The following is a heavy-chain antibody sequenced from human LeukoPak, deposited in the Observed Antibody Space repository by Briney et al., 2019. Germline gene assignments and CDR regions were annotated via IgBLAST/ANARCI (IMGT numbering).Heavy chain of an antibody. Sequence: SETLSLTCTVSGGSISSYYWSWIRQPPGKGLEWIGYIYYSGSTNYNPSLKNRVTISVDTSKNQFSLKLSSVTAADTAVYYCARGPFGRGVIGGAMDYWGQGTLVTVSS. CDR1: GGSISSYY. CDR2: IYYSGST. CDR3: ARGPFGRGVIGGAMDY. D-gene: IGHD3-10*01. J-gene: IGHJ4*02. V-gene: IGHV4-59*01.